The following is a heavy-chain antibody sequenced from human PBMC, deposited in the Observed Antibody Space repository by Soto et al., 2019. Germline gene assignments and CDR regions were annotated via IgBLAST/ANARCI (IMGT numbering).Heavy chain of an antibody. CDR2: IYSGGST. Sequence: EVQLVESGGRLVQPGESLRLSCAASGFTVITNYMNWVRQAPGKGLEWVSVIYSGGSTYYADSVKGRFSISRDTSKNTVFLQMNSLRAEDTAVYYCARSGGGGWFDPWGQGTLVTVSS. CDR3: ARSGGGGWFDP. J-gene: IGHJ5*02. CDR1: GFTVITNY. D-gene: IGHD3-16*01. V-gene: IGHV3-66*01.